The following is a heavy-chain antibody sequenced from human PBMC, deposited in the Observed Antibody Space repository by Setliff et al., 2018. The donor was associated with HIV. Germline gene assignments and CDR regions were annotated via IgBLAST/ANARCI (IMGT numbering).Heavy chain of an antibody. V-gene: IGHV4-4*07. CDR3: ATSSSWSTFDY. J-gene: IGHJ4*02. CDR1: GGSTVY. CDR2: IDTSGST. Sequence: SETLSLTCTVFGGSTVYWSWIRQPAGKGLEWIGHIDTSGSTIYNPSLKSRVTISVDTSKSQFSLNVNSVTAADTAVYYCATSSSWSTFDYWAREPWSPSPQ. D-gene: IGHD6-19*01.